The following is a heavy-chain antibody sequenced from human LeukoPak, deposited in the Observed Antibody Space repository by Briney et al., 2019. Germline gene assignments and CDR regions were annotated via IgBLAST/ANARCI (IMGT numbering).Heavy chain of an antibody. D-gene: IGHD2-2*01. Sequence: PGGSLRLSCAASGFTFSSHSMNWVRQAPGKGPEWVSSISPSGNYIYYADSVEGRFTISRDNAKNSLYLQMNSLRAEDTAVYYCARDLSSSTSCYSYWGQGTLVTVSS. CDR2: ISPSGNYI. J-gene: IGHJ4*02. CDR3: ARDLSSSTSCYSY. V-gene: IGHV3-21*01. CDR1: GFTFSSHS.